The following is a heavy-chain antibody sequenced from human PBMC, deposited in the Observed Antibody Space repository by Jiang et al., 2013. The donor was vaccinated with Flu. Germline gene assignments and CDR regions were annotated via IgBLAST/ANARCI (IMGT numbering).Heavy chain of an antibody. CDR2: IIPIFGTA. D-gene: IGHD3-3*01. J-gene: IGHJ6*02. Sequence: GAEVKKPGSSVKVSCKASGGTFSSYAISWVRQAPGQGLEWMGGIIPIFGTANYAQKFQGRVTITADESTSTAYMELSSLRSEDTAVYYCARTPITIPRLYYYYYGMDVWGQGTTVTVSS. CDR3: ARTPITIPRLYYYYYGMDV. V-gene: IGHV1-69*01. CDR1: GGTFSSYA.